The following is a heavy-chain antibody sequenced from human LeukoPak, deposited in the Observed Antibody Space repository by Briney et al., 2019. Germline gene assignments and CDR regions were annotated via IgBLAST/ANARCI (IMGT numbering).Heavy chain of an antibody. CDR1: GGSFSGYY. Sequence: SETLSLTCAVYGGSFSGYYWSWIRQAPGKGLEWIGEINHSGNTNYNPSLESRVTISLDTSKNQFSLKLNSVTAADTAVYYCVTEPGYCTGGRCYGGWFDPWGQGTLVTVSS. D-gene: IGHD2-15*01. CDR2: INHSGNT. V-gene: IGHV4-34*01. J-gene: IGHJ5*02. CDR3: VTEPGYCTGGRCYGGWFDP.